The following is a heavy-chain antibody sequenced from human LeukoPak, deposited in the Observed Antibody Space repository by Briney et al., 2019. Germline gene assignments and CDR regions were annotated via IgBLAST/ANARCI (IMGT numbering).Heavy chain of an antibody. J-gene: IGHJ4*02. V-gene: IGHV3-7*01. CDR3: ARDRRPTVYGGLDS. CDR1: GFTFSYYW. Sequence: GGSLRLSCAASGFTFSYYWMSWVRQAPGTGLEGVANIKQDGSENYYVDSVKGRFTISRDNAKNSVYLQMNSLRGEDTAVYYCARDRRPTVYGGLDSWGQGTLVTVSS. CDR2: IKQDGSEN. D-gene: IGHD2-15*01.